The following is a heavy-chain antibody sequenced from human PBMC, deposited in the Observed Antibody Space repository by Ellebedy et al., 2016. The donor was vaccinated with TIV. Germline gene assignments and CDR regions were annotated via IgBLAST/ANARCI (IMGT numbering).Heavy chain of an antibody. D-gene: IGHD6-13*01. V-gene: IGHV3-23*01. CDR2: ISGSGGST. CDR3: ALPPGIAAAGTDGWGY. Sequence: GGSLRLSXAASGFTFSSYAMSWVRQAPGKGLEWVSAISGSGGSTYYADSVKGRFTISRDNSKNSLYLQMNSLRAEDTAVYYCALPPGIAAAGTDGWGYWGQGTLVTVSS. CDR1: GFTFSSYA. J-gene: IGHJ4*02.